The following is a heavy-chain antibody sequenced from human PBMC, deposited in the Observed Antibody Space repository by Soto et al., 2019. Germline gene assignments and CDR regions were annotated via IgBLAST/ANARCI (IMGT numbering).Heavy chain of an antibody. CDR2: IYYSGST. J-gene: IGHJ1*01. D-gene: IGHD1-26*01. Sequence: SETLSLTCTVSGGSISSSSYYWGWIRQPPGKGLEWIGSIYYSGSTYYNPSLKSRVTISVDTSKNQFSLKLSSVTTADTAVYYCTRSTYYEYFQHWGQGTLVTVSS. CDR1: GGSISSSSYY. CDR3: TRSTYYEYFQH. V-gene: IGHV4-39*07.